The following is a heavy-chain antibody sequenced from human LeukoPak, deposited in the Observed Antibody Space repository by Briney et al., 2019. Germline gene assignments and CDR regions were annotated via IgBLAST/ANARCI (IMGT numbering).Heavy chain of an antibody. V-gene: IGHV4-39*01. CDR1: GGSISSSSYY. CDR2: IYYSGST. D-gene: IGHD2-2*01. CDR3: ARGPFIVAVPAAKVWFDP. Sequence: SETLSLTCTVSGGSISSSSYYWGWIRQPPGKGLEWIGSIYYSGSTYYNPSLKSRVTISVDTSKNQFSLKLSSVTAADTAVYYCARGPFIVAVPAAKVWFDPWGQGTLVTVSS. J-gene: IGHJ5*02.